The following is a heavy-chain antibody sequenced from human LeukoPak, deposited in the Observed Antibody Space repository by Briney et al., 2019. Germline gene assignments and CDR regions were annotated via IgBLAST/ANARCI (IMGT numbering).Heavy chain of an antibody. CDR2: IYHSGST. D-gene: IGHD2-2*01. Sequence: PSETLSLTCTVSGYSISSGYYWGWIRQPPGQGLEWIGSIYHSGSTYYNPSLKSRVTISVDTSKNQFSLKLSSVTAADTAVYYCARILVVPAAALDYWGQGTLVTVSS. J-gene: IGHJ4*02. CDR3: ARILVVPAAALDY. V-gene: IGHV4-38-2*02. CDR1: GYSISSGYY.